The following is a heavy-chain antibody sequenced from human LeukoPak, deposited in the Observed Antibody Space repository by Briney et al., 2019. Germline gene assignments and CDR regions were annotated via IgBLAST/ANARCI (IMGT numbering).Heavy chain of an antibody. CDR3: AHIAAAGRLPVD. CDR2: IYWDDDK. D-gene: IGHD6-13*01. Sequence: ESGPTLVKPTQTLTLTCTFSGFSLSTRGVGVGWIRQPPGKALEWLALIYWDDDKRYSPSLKSRLTITKDTSKNQVVLTMTNMDPVDTATYYYAHIAAAGRLPVDWGQGPLVTVSS. V-gene: IGHV2-5*02. J-gene: IGHJ4*02. CDR1: GFSLSTRGVG.